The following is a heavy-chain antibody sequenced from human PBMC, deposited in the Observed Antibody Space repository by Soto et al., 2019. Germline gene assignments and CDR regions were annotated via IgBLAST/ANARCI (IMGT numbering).Heavy chain of an antibody. Sequence: SETLSLTCAVSGGSISSSNWWSWVRQPPGKGLEWIGEIYHSGSTNYNPSLKSRVTISVDKSKNQFSLKLSSVTAADTAVYYCARTPGVDTAMVQWFDPWGQGTLVTVSS. CDR1: GGSISSSNW. V-gene: IGHV4-4*02. J-gene: IGHJ5*02. D-gene: IGHD5-18*01. CDR2: IYHSGST. CDR3: ARTPGVDTAMVQWFDP.